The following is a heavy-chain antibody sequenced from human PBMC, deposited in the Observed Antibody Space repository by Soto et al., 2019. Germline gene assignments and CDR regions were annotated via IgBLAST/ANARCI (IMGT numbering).Heavy chain of an antibody. J-gene: IGHJ4*02. CDR2: TYYRSKWYD. Sequence: QVQLQQSGPGLVKPSQTLSLTCAISGDNISSNRAAWNWIRQSPSRGLEWLGRTYYRSKWYDDYGESVQGRMSINPNTSTNQCTLPLNSVTPEDKAGYYCASEGVGSTDYGGNSGYWGPATLVTASS. V-gene: IGHV6-1*01. D-gene: IGHD2-15*01. CDR3: ASEGVGSTDYGGNSGY. CDR1: GDNISSNRAA.